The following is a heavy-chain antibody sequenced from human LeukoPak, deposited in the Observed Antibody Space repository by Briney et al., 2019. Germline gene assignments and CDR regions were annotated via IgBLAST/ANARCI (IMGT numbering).Heavy chain of an antibody. D-gene: IGHD5-18*01. J-gene: IGHJ6*03. Sequence: PGGSLRLSCTASGFSFSSYNINWVRQAPGRGLEWVSSFISSSNYMYYADSVKGRFTISRGNAENALYLQINNLRAEDTGVYYCARDHTALVLDYMDVWGKGTTVTVSS. CDR3: ARDHTALVLDYMDV. CDR2: FISSSNYM. CDR1: GFSFSSYN. V-gene: IGHV3-21*01.